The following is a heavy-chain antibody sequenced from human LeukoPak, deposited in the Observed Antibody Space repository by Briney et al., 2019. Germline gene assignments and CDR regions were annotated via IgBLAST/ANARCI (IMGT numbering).Heavy chain of an antibody. J-gene: IGHJ5*02. D-gene: IGHD3-22*01. Sequence: SGGSLRLSCAASGFTFSDYWMSWVRQAPGKGLEWVANIKQDGSEKHYVDSLRGRFTISRDNAKNSLDLQMNSLIAHDTAVHFFAGELYYFDSSGYYASDLWGQGTLVTVSS. CDR1: GFTFSDYW. V-gene: IGHV3-7*01. CDR2: IKQDGSEK. CDR3: AGELYYFDSSGYYASDL.